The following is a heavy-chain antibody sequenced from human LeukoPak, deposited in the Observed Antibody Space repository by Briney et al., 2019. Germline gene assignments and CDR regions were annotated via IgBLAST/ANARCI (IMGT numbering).Heavy chain of an antibody. V-gene: IGHV3-30*03. D-gene: IGHD5-24*01. CDR3: ARGYQAEMATIPLDY. Sequence: GGSLRLSCAASGFIISSYSMNWVRQAPGKGLEWVAVISNDGHEKHYASSVQGRFTISRDTSMNTLYMELNSLRTEDTAVYYCARGYQAEMATIPLDYWGQGTLVTVSS. CDR1: GFIISSYS. CDR2: ISNDGHEK. J-gene: IGHJ4*02.